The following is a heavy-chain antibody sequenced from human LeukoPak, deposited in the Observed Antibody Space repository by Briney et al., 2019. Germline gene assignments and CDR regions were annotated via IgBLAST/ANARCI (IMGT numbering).Heavy chain of an antibody. D-gene: IGHD2-2*01. Sequence: GGSLRLSCAASGFTFSGYSMNWVRQAPGKGLEWVSSISSSSSYIYYADSVKGRFTISRDNAKNSLYLQMNSLRAEDTAVYYCAGVVPAAIDAFDIWGQGTMVTVSS. CDR3: AGVVPAAIDAFDI. CDR1: GFTFSGYS. J-gene: IGHJ3*02. V-gene: IGHV3-21*01. CDR2: ISSSSSYI.